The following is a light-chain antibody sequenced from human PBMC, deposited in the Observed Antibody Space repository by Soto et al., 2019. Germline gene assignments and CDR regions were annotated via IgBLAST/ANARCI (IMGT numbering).Light chain of an antibody. Sequence: QSLLTQSASVSGSPGQSITISCTGTSSDVGAYNYVSWYQQHPGKAPKLMIYDVSNRPSGVSNRFSGSKSGNTASLTISGLQAEDEADYHCSSYTSSNTYVFGTGTKVTVL. CDR1: SSDVGAYNY. CDR3: SSYTSSNTYV. CDR2: DVS. J-gene: IGLJ1*01. V-gene: IGLV2-14*03.